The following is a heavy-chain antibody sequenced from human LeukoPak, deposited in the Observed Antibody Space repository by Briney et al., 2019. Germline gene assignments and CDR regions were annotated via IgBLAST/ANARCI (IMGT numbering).Heavy chain of an antibody. CDR3: ARAMVIGYPGGFDY. V-gene: IGHV3-74*01. J-gene: IGHJ4*02. CDR1: GFTFSSYW. CDR2: INSDGSST. D-gene: IGHD2-21*01. Sequence: GGSLRLSCAASGFTFSSYWKHWVRQAPGKGLVWVSRINSDGSSTSYADSVKGRFTISRDNAKNTLYLQMNSLRAEDTAVYYCARAMVIGYPGGFDYWGQGTLVTVSS.